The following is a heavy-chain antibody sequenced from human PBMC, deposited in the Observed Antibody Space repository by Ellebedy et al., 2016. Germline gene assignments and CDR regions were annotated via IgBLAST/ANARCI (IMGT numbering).Heavy chain of an antibody. J-gene: IGHJ4*02. CDR1: GFIYSNYW. CDR3: ATQNDYTSAY. CDR2: IKQDGSEK. Sequence: GGSLRLSCAVSGFIYSNYWMTWVRQVPGKGLEWVASIKQDGSEKYYVDSVKGRFSISRDNAKNSLFLQMSSLRAEVTAVYYCATQNDYTSAYWGQGTLVTVSS. D-gene: IGHD4-11*01. V-gene: IGHV3-7*03.